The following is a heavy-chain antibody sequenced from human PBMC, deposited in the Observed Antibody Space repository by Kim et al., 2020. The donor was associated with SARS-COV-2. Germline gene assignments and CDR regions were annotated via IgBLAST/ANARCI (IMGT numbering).Heavy chain of an antibody. CDR3: ARGRDGYKA. Sequence: GGSLRLSCAASGFTFSSYWMRWDRQAPGKGLEWVANIKQDGSEKYYVDSVKGRFTISRDNAKNSLYLQMNSLRAEDTAEYYCARGRDGYKAWGQGTLVTVSS. V-gene: IGHV3-7*01. J-gene: IGHJ5*02. CDR2: IKQDGSEK. CDR1: GFTFSSYW. D-gene: IGHD5-12*01.